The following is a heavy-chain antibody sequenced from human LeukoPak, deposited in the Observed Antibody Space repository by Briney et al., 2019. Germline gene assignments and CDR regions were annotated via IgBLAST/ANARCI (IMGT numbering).Heavy chain of an antibody. V-gene: IGHV3-73*01. CDR3: TSPLDYGDSRGYYYYMDV. CDR2: IRSKANSYAT. D-gene: IGHD4-17*01. CDR1: GFTFSGSA. Sequence: PGGSLRLSRAASGFTFSGSAMHWVRQASGKGLEWVGRIRSKANSYATAYAASVKGRFTISRDDSKNTAYLQMNSLKTEDTAVYYCTSPLDYGDSRGYYYYMDVWGKGTTVTVSS. J-gene: IGHJ6*03.